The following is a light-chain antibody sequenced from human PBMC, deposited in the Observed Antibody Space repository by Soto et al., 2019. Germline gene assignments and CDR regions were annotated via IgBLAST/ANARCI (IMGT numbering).Light chain of an antibody. CDR3: QQYGSSPRT. V-gene: IGKV3-20*01. CDR2: GAS. Sequence: EIVLTQSPGTLSLSPGERATLSCRASQSVSSSYLAWYQQKPGQAPRLLIYGASSRATGMPNRFSGSGSGTDFTLTISRLKPEDFAVYYCQQYGSSPRTCGQGTKLEIK. CDR1: QSVSSSY. J-gene: IGKJ2*01.